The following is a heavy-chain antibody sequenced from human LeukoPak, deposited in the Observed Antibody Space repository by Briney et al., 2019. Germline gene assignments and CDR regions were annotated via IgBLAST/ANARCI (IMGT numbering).Heavy chain of an antibody. CDR2: ISGSGGST. D-gene: IGHD3-16*01. J-gene: IGHJ4*02. V-gene: IGHV3-23*01. Sequence: GGSLRLSCAASGFTFSSYAMSWVRQAPGKGLEWVSAISGSGGSTYYADSVKGRFTISRDNSKNTPYLQMNSLRAEDTAVYYCAKLSGLGLLYYFDYWGQGTLVTVSS. CDR3: AKLSGLGLLYYFDY. CDR1: GFTFSSYA.